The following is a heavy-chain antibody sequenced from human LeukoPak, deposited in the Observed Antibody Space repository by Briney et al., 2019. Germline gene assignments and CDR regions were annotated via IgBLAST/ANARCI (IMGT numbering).Heavy chain of an antibody. CDR3: ARAGPFYCSSTSCYPSYYYMDV. CDR1: GYTFTGYY. V-gene: IGHV1-2*02. CDR2: INPNSGGT. Sequence: ASVKVSCKASGYTFTGYYMHWVRQAPGQGLEWMGWINPNSGGTNYAQKFQGRVTMTRDTSISTAYMELSRLRSDDTAVYYCARAGPFYCSSTSCYPSYYYMDVWGKGTTVTVSS. D-gene: IGHD2-2*01. J-gene: IGHJ6*03.